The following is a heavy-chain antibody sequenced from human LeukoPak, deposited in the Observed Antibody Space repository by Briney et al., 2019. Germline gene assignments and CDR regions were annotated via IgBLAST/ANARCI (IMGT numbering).Heavy chain of an antibody. D-gene: IGHD3-10*01. CDR3: ARSVVRGVIPNGMDV. CDR1: GGTFSSYA. Sequence: SVKVSCKASGGTFSSYAISWVRQAPGQGLEWMGRIIPILGIANYAQKFQGRVTITADKSTSTAYMELSSLRSEDTAVYYCARSVVRGVIPNGMDVWGQGTTVTVSS. J-gene: IGHJ6*02. CDR2: IIPILGIA. V-gene: IGHV1-69*04.